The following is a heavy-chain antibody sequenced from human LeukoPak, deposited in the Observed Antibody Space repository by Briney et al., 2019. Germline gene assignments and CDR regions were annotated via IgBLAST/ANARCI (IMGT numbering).Heavy chain of an antibody. J-gene: IGHJ4*02. CDR1: SGSITNNW. D-gene: IGHD2-15*01. CDR2: IIHTGQT. Sequence: SETLSLTCVVSSGSITNNWFTWVRQPPGKGLEWIGEIIHTGQTTYNPSLKSRVTLSIDTSKTQFSLNLISVTAADTATYYCARNGFYSADDWGQGILVTVSS. V-gene: IGHV4/OR15-8*02. CDR3: ARNGFYSADD.